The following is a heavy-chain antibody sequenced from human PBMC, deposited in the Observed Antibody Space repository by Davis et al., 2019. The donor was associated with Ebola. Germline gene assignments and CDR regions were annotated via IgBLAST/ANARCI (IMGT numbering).Heavy chain of an antibody. D-gene: IGHD1-26*01. CDR2: ISYDGSNK. J-gene: IGHJ6*02. Sequence: PGGSLRLSCAASGFTFSSYGMHWVRQAPGKGLEWVAVISYDGSNKYYADSVKGRFTISRDNSKDTLYLQMNSLRAEDTAVYYCAKDMWELHLRNYYGMDVWGQGTTVTVSS. V-gene: IGHV3-30*18. CDR1: GFTFSSYG. CDR3: AKDMWELHLRNYYGMDV.